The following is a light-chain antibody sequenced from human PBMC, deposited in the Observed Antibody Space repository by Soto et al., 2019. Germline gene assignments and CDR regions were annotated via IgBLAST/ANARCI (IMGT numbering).Light chain of an antibody. CDR2: KAS. CDR3: QQYNSLST. Sequence: DIQMTQSPSTLSASVGDRVTITCRASQSISSWLVWYQQKPGKAPKLLIYKASSLESGVPSRFSGSGSGTEFTLTISSLQPDDFATYYCQQYNSLSTFGQGTKLEI. V-gene: IGKV1-5*03. CDR1: QSISSW. J-gene: IGKJ2*01.